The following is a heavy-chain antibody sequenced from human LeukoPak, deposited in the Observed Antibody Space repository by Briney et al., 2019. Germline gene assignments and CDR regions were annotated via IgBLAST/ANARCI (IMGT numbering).Heavy chain of an antibody. D-gene: IGHD3-10*01. CDR2: IIPIFGTA. Sequence: SVKVSCKASGGTFSSYAVSWVRQAPGQGLEWMGGIIPIFGTANYAQKLQGRVTITADESTSTAYMELSSLRSEDTAVYYCARARLWSSGAFDIWGQGTMVTVSS. CDR1: GGTFSSYA. J-gene: IGHJ3*02. V-gene: IGHV1-69*13. CDR3: ARARLWSSGAFDI.